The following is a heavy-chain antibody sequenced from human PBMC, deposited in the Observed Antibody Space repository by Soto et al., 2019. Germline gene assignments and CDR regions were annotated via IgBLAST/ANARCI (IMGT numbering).Heavy chain of an antibody. CDR1: GFTFSSYS. Sequence: PGGSLRLSCAASGFTFSSYSMNWVRQAPGKGLEWVSSISSSSSYIYYADSVKGRFTISRDNAKNSLYLQMNSLRSEDTAVYYCATKYGDYDQDAYYYYGMDVWGQGTTVTVSS. V-gene: IGHV3-21*01. CDR3: ATKYGDYDQDAYYYYGMDV. CDR2: ISSSSSYI. J-gene: IGHJ6*02. D-gene: IGHD4-17*01.